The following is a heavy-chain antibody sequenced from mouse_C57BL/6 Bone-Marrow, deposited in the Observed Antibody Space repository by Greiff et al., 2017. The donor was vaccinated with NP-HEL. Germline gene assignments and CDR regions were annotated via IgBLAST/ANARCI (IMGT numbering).Heavy chain of an antibody. CDR1: GFTFSSYG. D-gene: IGHD2-4*01. J-gene: IGHJ4*01. CDR3: ARYYDYDGAYAMDY. CDR2: ISSGGSYT. Sequence: EVQLVESGGDLVKPGGSLKLSCAASGFTFSSYGMSWVRQTPDKRLEWVATISSGGSYTYYPDSVKGRFTISRDNAKNTLYLQMSSLKSEDTAMYYCARYYDYDGAYAMDYWGQGTSVTVSS. V-gene: IGHV5-6*01.